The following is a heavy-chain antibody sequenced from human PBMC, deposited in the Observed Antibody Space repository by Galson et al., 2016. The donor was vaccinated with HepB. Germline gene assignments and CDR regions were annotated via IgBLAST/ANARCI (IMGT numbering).Heavy chain of an antibody. D-gene: IGHD6-13*01. CDR1: GFSLSTSAVG. CDR2: IYWDDDT. V-gene: IGHV2-5*02. CDR3: AHSDGAAAGTETSDY. Sequence: PALVKPTQTLTLTCTFSGFSLSTSAVGVGWIRQPPGKALEWLALIYWDDDTRYSPSLKSRLTITKDTSKNQVVLIMTNMDPVDTATYYCAHSDGAAAGTETSDYWGQGTLVTVSS. J-gene: IGHJ4*02.